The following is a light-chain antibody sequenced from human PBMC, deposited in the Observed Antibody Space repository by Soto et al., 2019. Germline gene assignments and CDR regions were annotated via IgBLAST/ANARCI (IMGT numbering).Light chain of an antibody. Sequence: QSALTQPASVSGSPGQSITISCTGTSSDVGGYNYVSWYQQHPGKAPKLMIYDVSNRPSGVSNRFSGSKSGNTASLTISGLQAEDEADDYCSSYTSSSTRGVFGGGTQLTVL. V-gene: IGLV2-14*01. CDR2: DVS. J-gene: IGLJ2*01. CDR3: SSYTSSSTRGV. CDR1: SSDVGGYNY.